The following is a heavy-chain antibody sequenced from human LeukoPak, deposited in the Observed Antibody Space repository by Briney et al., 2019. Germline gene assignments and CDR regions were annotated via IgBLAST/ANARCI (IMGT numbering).Heavy chain of an antibody. D-gene: IGHD6-19*01. V-gene: IGHV3-30*04. CDR3: ARDRYSSGFDAFDI. CDR2: ISYDGSNK. J-gene: IGHJ3*02. Sequence: PGGSLRLSCAASGFTFSSYAMSWVRQAPGKGLEWVAVISYDGSNKYYADSVKGRFTISRDNSKNTLYLQMNSLRAEDTAVYYCARDRYSSGFDAFDIWGQGTMVTVSS. CDR1: GFTFSSYA.